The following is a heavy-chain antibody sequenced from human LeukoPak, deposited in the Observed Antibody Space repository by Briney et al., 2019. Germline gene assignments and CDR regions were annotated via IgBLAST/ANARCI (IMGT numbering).Heavy chain of an antibody. V-gene: IGHV4-39*07. J-gene: IGHJ4*02. CDR2: RYYSGST. D-gene: IGHD3-10*01. CDR3: ARNPWANGELLHFDY. CDR1: GGSLSSSSYY. Sequence: SETLSLTCTVSGGSLSSSSYYWGWIRQPPGKGLEWIGSRYYSGSTYYNPSLKSRVSISVDTSKNQFSLKLSSVTAADTAVYYWARNPWANGELLHFDYWGQGTLVTVSS.